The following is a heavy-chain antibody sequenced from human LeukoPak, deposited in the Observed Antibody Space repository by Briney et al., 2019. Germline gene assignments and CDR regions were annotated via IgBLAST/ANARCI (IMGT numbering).Heavy chain of an antibody. V-gene: IGHV1-46*01. CDR1: GYTFTSYY. Sequence: GASVKVSCKASGYTFTSYYMHWVRQAPGQGLEWMGIINPSGGSTSYAQKFQGRVTMTRDTSTSTVYMELSSLRSEDTAVYYCARTIGEGTYYYDSSGYYLYWGQGTLVTVSS. D-gene: IGHD3-22*01. CDR2: INPSGGST. CDR3: ARTIGEGTYYYDSSGYYLY. J-gene: IGHJ4*02.